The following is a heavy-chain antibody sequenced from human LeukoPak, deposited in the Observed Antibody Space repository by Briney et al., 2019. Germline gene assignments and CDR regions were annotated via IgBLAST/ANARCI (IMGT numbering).Heavy chain of an antibody. CDR3: ARDRSSYSDS. D-gene: IGHD1-26*01. Sequence: GGSLRLSCAASGFTFSDYYMSWIRQAPGKGLEWISYISSGSNTIFYADSVQGRFTISRDNSKNSLFLQMNSLRADDTAVYFRARDRSSYSDSWGQGTLVTVSS. V-gene: IGHV3-11*04. CDR2: ISSGSNTI. CDR1: GFTFSDYY. J-gene: IGHJ5*02.